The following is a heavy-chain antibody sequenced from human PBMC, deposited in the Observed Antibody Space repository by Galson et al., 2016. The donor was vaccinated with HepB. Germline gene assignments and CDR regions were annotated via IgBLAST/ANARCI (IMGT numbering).Heavy chain of an antibody. Sequence: SLRLSCAASGFTFSYYGMHWVRQAPGKGLEWVAVISYDGSNKYYADSVKGRFTISRDNSKNTLYQQMNSLRAEDTAVYYCAKGRGNSYGSPPQFDSWGQGTLVIVSS. CDR1: GFTFSYYG. D-gene: IGHD5-18*01. CDR3: AKGRGNSYGSPPQFDS. V-gene: IGHV3-30*18. J-gene: IGHJ4*02. CDR2: ISYDGSNK.